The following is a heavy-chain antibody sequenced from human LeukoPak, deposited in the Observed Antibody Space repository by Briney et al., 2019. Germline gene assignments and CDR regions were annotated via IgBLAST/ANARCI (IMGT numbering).Heavy chain of an antibody. J-gene: IGHJ4*02. Sequence: PGRSLRLSCAASGFTFSSYGMHWVRQAPGKGLEWVAVISYDGSNKYYADSVKGRFTISRDNSKNTLYLQMNSLRAGDTAVYYCAKDGQGGCFDYWGQGTLVTVSS. CDR2: ISYDGSNK. CDR3: AKDGQGGCFDY. CDR1: GFTFSSYG. D-gene: IGHD3-16*01. V-gene: IGHV3-30*18.